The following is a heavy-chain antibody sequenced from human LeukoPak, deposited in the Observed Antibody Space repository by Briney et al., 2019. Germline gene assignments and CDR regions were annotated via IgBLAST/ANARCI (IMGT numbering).Heavy chain of an antibody. Sequence: ASVKVSCKASGYTFTSNYIHWVRQAPGQGLEWMGMIYPRDGSTSYAQKFQGRVTVTRDTSTSTVHMELSGLRYEDKAVYYCARKQKGFDYWGQGTLVTVSP. J-gene: IGHJ4*02. CDR1: GYTFTSNY. CDR3: ARKQKGFDY. D-gene: IGHD1/OR15-1a*01. V-gene: IGHV1-46*01. CDR2: IYPRDGST.